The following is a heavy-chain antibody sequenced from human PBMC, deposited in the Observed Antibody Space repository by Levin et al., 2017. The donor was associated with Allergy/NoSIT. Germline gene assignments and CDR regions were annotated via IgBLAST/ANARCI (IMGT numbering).Heavy chain of an antibody. Sequence: AGGSLRLSCAASGFIFSNSWMAWVRQAPGKGLEWVANTKQDGTEKNYADSVKGRFTISRDNAKNSLYLQMDSLRVEDTAVFYCVRHGFYNFDYWGQGTRVIVSS. CDR2: TKQDGTEK. D-gene: IGHD3-3*01. J-gene: IGHJ4*02. CDR1: GFIFSNSW. V-gene: IGHV3-7*01. CDR3: VRHGFYNFDY.